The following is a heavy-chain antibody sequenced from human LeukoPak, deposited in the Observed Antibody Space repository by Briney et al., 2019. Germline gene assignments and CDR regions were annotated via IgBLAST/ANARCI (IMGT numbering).Heavy chain of an antibody. D-gene: IGHD3-22*01. CDR1: GFTFSSFA. CDR2: TAGSGGSS. CDR3: ARDSAYDSGGYPDAFDI. J-gene: IGHJ3*02. V-gene: IGHV3-23*01. Sequence: GGSLRLSCAASGFTFSSFAMSWVRQAPGKGLEWVSTTAGSGGSSHYADSVKGRFTISRDKSKNTLYLQMNSLRAEDTAVYYCARDSAYDSGGYPDAFDIWGQGTMVTVSS.